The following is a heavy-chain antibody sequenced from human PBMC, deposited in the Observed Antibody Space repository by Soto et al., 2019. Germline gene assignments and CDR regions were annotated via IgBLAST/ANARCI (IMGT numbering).Heavy chain of an antibody. Sequence: GASVKVSCKASGGTFSSYAISWVRQAPGQGLEWMGGIIPIFGTANYAQKFQGRVTITADESTSTAYMELSSLRSEDTAVYYCARRIITGTTWGAFDIWGQGTMVTVSS. J-gene: IGHJ3*02. V-gene: IGHV1-69*13. CDR2: IIPIFGTA. D-gene: IGHD1-7*01. CDR3: ARRIITGTTWGAFDI. CDR1: GGTFSSYA.